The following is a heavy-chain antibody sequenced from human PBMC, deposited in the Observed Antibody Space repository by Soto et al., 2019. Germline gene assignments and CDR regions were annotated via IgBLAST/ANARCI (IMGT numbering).Heavy chain of an antibody. CDR1: GGSISSYY. CDR3: ARHGTYSSKLRGYFDY. CDR2: IYYSGST. V-gene: IGHV4-59*08. Sequence: PSETLSLTCTVSGGSISSYYWSWIRQPPGKGLEWIGYIYYSGSTNYNPSLKSRVTISVDTSENQFSLKLSSVTAADTAVYYCARHGTYSSKLRGYFDYWGQGTLVTAPQ. J-gene: IGHJ4*02. D-gene: IGHD6-13*01.